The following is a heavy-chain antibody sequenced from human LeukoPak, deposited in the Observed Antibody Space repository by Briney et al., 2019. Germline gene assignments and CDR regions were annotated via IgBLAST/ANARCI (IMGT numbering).Heavy chain of an antibody. CDR3: ATGFFYYYYMDV. V-gene: IGHV3-7*01. CDR1: GFTFSSYW. J-gene: IGHJ6*03. CDR2: IKKDGSEK. Sequence: GGPLRLSCAASGFTFSSYWMSWVRQPPGKGLEWVANIKKDGSEKYYVDSVKGRFTISRDNAKNSLYLQMNSLRAEDTAVYYCATGFFYYYYMDVWGKGTTVTISS. D-gene: IGHD1-1*01.